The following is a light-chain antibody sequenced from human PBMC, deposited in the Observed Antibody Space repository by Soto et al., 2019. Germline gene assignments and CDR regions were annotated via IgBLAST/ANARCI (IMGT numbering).Light chain of an antibody. V-gene: IGLV1-40*01. J-gene: IGLJ7*02. CDR1: SSNIGAGHD. CDR3: QSYDSSLSGYV. CDR2: GNS. Sequence: QSVLTQPPSVSGAPGQRVTISCTGSSSNIGAGHDVHWYQQLPGTAPKLLIYGNSNRPSGVPDRFSGSKSATSASLAITGLQSEDEADYYCQSYDSSLSGYVFGTGTQLTAL.